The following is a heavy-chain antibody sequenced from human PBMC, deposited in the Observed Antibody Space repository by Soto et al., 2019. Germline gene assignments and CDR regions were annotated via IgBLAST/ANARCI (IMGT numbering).Heavy chain of an antibody. D-gene: IGHD2-15*01. CDR2: IHYSGST. V-gene: IGHV4-59*11. CDR3: ARGGWSLDY. J-gene: IGHJ4*02. CDR1: GGSMKSHY. Sequence: QVPLQESGPGLVKPSETLSLTCSVSGGSMKSHYWSWIRQPPGKGLEWIGYIHYSGSTDYNPSLKSRLTISVDTSKNQFSLKLSSVTAADTAVYYCARGGWSLDYWGQGTLVTVSS.